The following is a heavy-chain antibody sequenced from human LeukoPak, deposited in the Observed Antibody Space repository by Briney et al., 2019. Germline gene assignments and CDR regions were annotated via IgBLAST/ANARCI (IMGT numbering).Heavy chain of an antibody. CDR3: ARVRLDAFDI. Sequence: GGSLRLSCAASGFTFSSYSMNWVRQAPGKGLEWVSSISSSSSYIYYADSVKGRFTISRDNAKNSLYPQMNSLRAEDTAVYYCARVRLDAFDIWGQGTMVTVSS. D-gene: IGHD3-10*01. J-gene: IGHJ3*02. V-gene: IGHV3-21*01. CDR1: GFTFSSYS. CDR2: ISSSSSYI.